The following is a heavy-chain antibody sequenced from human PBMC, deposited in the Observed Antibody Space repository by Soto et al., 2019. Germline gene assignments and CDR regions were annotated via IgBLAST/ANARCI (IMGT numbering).Heavy chain of an antibody. CDR2: ISYDGSNK. J-gene: IGHJ4*02. V-gene: IGHV3-30*18. CDR3: AKDTSIGMAHDY. D-gene: IGHD1-20*01. Sequence: GGSLRLSCAASGFTFSSYGMHWVRQAPGKGLEWVAVISYDGSNKYYADSVKGRFTISRDNSKNTLYLQMNSLRAEDTAVYYCAKDTSIGMAHDYWGQGTLVTVSS. CDR1: GFTFSSYG.